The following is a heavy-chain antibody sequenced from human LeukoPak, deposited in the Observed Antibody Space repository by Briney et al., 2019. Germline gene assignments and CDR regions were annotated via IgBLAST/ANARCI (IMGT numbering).Heavy chain of an antibody. V-gene: IGHV4-59*01. CDR3: AREGDGYKRTNWFDP. CDR1: GGSMNSYY. D-gene: IGHD3-22*01. Sequence: SETLSLTCTVSGGSMNSYYWSWIRQPPGKGLEWIGYIYYSGSTNYNPSLKSRVTISVDTSKKQVSLKLSSVTAADTAVYYCAREGDGYKRTNWFDPWGQGTLVTVSS. CDR2: IYYSGST. J-gene: IGHJ5*02.